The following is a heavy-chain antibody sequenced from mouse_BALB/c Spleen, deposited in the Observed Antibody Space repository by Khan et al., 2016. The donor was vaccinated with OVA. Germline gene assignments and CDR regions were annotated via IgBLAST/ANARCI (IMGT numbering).Heavy chain of an antibody. CDR2: IIPYNDYT. CDR3: ARALALRRNALFSY. D-gene: IGHD2-4*01. Sequence: VQLQQSGAELVRPGASVKISCKAFGYTFSNHHINWVKQRPGQGLDWIGYIIPYNDYTNYNQKFKGKATLTVDKSSSTAYMELSSLTSEDSAVXYYARALALRRNALFSYWGQGTLVTVSA. J-gene: IGHJ3*01. CDR1: GYTFSNHH. V-gene: IGHV1S45*01.